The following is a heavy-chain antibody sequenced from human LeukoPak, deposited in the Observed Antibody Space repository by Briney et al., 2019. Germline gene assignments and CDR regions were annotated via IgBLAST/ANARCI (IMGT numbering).Heavy chain of an antibody. CDR1: GFTFSSYW. CDR2: IKQDGSEK. D-gene: IGHD2-15*01. Sequence: PGGSLRLSCAASGFTFSSYWMSWVRQAPGKGLEWVANIKQDGSEKYYVDSVKGRFTISRDNAKNSLYLQMNSLRAEDTAVYYCARDPTSPLAATHPDYWGQGTLVTVSS. V-gene: IGHV3-7*01. CDR3: ARDPTSPLAATHPDY. J-gene: IGHJ4*02.